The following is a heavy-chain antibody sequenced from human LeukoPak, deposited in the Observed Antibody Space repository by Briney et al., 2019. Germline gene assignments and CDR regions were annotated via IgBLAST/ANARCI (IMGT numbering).Heavy chain of an antibody. Sequence: GGSLRLSCAASGFTFNNYAMSWVRQAPGMALEWLSYVSGSGGATYYAASVKGRFTISRDNSKNTVYLQMGSLRAEDTAVYYCAKNRGGTYKYYMDVWGNGTTVTVSS. CDR3: AKNRGGTYKYYMDV. D-gene: IGHD1-1*01. V-gene: IGHV3-23*01. J-gene: IGHJ6*03. CDR1: GFTFNNYA. CDR2: VSGSGGAT.